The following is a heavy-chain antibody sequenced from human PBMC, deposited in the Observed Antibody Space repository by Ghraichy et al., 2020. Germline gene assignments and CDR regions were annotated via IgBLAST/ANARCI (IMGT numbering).Heavy chain of an antibody. V-gene: IGHV1-2*02. Sequence: MRWINPNSGGTNYAQTFQGRVPMTRDTSISTAYLELSRLRSDDTAVYYCARAISEAWSHFDYLGLVTLVTVSS. CDR3: ARAISEAWSHFDY. J-gene: IGHJ4*02. D-gene: IGHD2-8*02. CDR2: INPNSGGT.